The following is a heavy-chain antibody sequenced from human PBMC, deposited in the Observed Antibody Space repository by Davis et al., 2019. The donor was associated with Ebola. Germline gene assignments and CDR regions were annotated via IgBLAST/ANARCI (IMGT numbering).Heavy chain of an antibody. V-gene: IGHV1-69*13. CDR3: ARDLDVVVPAAIQDYYYGMDV. Sequence: SVKVSCKASGYTFTSYGISWVRQAPGQGLEWMGGIIPIFGTANYAQKFQGRVTITADESTSTAYMELSSLRSEDTAVYYCARDLDVVVPAAIQDYYYGMDVWGQGTTVTVSS. J-gene: IGHJ6*02. D-gene: IGHD2-2*02. CDR1: GYTFTSYG. CDR2: IIPIFGTA.